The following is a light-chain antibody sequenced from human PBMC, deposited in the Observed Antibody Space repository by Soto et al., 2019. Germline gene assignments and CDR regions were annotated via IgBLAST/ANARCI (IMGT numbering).Light chain of an antibody. CDR1: QDIRND. CDR2: AAS. V-gene: IGKV1-17*01. Sequence: DIQMTQSPSSLSASVGDRVTITCRASQDIRNDLGWYQQKPGKAPKRLIYAASSFQSGVPSRFSASGSGTDFTLTLNSLQPEDFATYYCQQGYSTPWTFGQGTKVDIK. J-gene: IGKJ1*01. CDR3: QQGYSTPWT.